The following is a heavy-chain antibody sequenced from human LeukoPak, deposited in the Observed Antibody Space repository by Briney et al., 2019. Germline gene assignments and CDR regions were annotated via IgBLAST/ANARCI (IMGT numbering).Heavy chain of an antibody. V-gene: IGHV3-74*01. D-gene: IGHD2/OR15-2a*01. CDR1: GNYW. CDR2: INSDGSWT. CDR3: VSFYETY. J-gene: IGHJ4*02. Sequence: GGSLRLSCAASGNYWMHWVRQAPGKGLVWVSHINSDGSWTSYADSEKGRFTISKDNAKNTVYLQMNSLRAEDTAVYYCVSFYETYWGRGTLVTVSS.